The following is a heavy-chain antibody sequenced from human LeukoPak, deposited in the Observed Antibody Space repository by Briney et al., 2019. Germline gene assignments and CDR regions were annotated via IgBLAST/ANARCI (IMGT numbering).Heavy chain of an antibody. Sequence: GAPVKVSCKASGYTFTGYYMHWVRQAPGQGLEWMGWINPNSGGTSYAQKFQGRVTVTRDTSISTAYMELSRLISDDTAVYYCANIPPVGPGYWGQGTLVTVSS. CDR2: INPNSGGT. CDR1: GYTFTGYY. CDR3: ANIPPVGPGY. D-gene: IGHD2-2*02. J-gene: IGHJ4*02. V-gene: IGHV1-2*02.